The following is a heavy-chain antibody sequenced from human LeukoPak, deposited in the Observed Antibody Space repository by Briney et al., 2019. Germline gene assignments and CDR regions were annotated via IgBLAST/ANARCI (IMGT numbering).Heavy chain of an antibody. J-gene: IGHJ1*01. D-gene: IGHD1-26*01. CDR3: AREQGWELRHFHH. V-gene: IGHV4-39*07. CDR1: GGSISSSSYY. Sequence: SETLSLTCTVSGGSISSSSYYWGWIRQPPGKGLEWIGSIYYSGSTYYNPSLKSRVTISVDTSKNQFSLKLSSVTAADTAVYYCAREQGWELRHFHHWGQGTLVTVSS. CDR2: IYYSGST.